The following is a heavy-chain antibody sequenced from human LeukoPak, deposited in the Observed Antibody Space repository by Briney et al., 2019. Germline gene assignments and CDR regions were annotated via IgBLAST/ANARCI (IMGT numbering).Heavy chain of an antibody. CDR1: GGSISSYY. Sequence: SETLSLTCTVSGGSISSYYWSWIRQPPGKGLEWIGYIYYSGSTNYNPSLKSRVTISVDTSKNQFSLKLSSVTAADTAVYYCARRSSGWYQGYFDLWGRGTLVTVSS. CDR2: IYYSGST. V-gene: IGHV4-59*08. J-gene: IGHJ2*01. D-gene: IGHD6-19*01. CDR3: ARRSSGWYQGYFDL.